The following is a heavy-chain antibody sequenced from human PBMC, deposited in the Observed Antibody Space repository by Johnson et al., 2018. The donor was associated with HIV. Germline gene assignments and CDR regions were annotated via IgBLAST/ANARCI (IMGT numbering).Heavy chain of an antibody. CDR1: GFTFSSYA. V-gene: IGHV3-30*03. CDR2: ISYDGINK. Sequence: QVQLVESGGGLVQPGGSLRLSCAASGFTFSSYAMSWVRQAPGKGLEWVTIISYDGINKYYADSVKGRFTISRDNSKDTLYLQMHSLRPEDTALYYCARDPPYGGNPSALDSWGQGTMVTVSS. J-gene: IGHJ3*02. D-gene: IGHD4-23*01. CDR3: ARDPPYGGNPSALDS.